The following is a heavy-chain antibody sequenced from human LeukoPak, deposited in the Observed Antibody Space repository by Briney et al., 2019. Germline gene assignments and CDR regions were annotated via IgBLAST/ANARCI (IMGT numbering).Heavy chain of an antibody. CDR3: ARGFKHYYDSSGYYYYFDY. CDR1: GFAFSTYE. Sequence: PGGSLRLSCAASGFAFSTYEMNWVRQAPGKGLEWVALIWYDGSNKYHADSVKGRFTISRDNSKNTVYLQMNSLRAEDTAVYYCARGFKHYYDSSGYYYYFDYWGQGTLVTVSS. CDR2: IWYDGSNK. J-gene: IGHJ4*02. D-gene: IGHD3-22*01. V-gene: IGHV3-33*08.